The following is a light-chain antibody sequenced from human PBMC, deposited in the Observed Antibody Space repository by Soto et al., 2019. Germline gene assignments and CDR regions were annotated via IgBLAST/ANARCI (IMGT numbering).Light chain of an antibody. V-gene: IGLV2-18*02. J-gene: IGLJ1*01. CDR2: DVN. CDR1: SSDIGAYNR. Sequence: QSALTQPPSVSGSPGQSVAISCTGTSSDIGAYNRVSWYQQPPGTAHKLMIYDVNNRPSGVPDRFSGSKSGNTASLTISGLQADDDADYYCSSFTSSNTYVFGTGTKVTVL. CDR3: SSFTSSNTYV.